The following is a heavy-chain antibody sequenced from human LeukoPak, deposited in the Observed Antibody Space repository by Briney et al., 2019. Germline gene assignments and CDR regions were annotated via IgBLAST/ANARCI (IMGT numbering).Heavy chain of an antibody. CDR3: ARDKYEGYSSSDAFDI. CDR1: GGSFSGYY. V-gene: IGHV4-4*07. Sequence: SSETLSLTCAVDGGSFSGYYWSWIRQPAGKGLEWIGRIYTSGSTNYNPSLKSRVTMSVDTSKNQFSLKLSSVTAADTAVYYCARDKYEGYSSSDAFDIWGQGTMVTVSS. D-gene: IGHD6-13*01. CDR2: IYTSGST. J-gene: IGHJ3*02.